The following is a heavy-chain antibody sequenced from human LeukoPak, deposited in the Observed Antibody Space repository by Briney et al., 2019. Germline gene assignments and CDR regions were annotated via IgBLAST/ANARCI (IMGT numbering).Heavy chain of an antibody. V-gene: IGHV4-59*12. Sequence: SETLSLTCTVSGGSISSYYWSWIRQPPGKGLEWIGYIYYSGSTNYNPSLKSRVTISVDTSKNQFPLKLSSVTAADTAVYYCARVWWELLPHFDYWGQGTLVTVSS. D-gene: IGHD1-26*01. CDR2: IYYSGST. J-gene: IGHJ4*02. CDR3: ARVWWELLPHFDY. CDR1: GGSISSYY.